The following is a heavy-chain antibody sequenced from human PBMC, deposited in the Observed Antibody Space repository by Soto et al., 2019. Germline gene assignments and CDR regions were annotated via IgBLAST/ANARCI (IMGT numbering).Heavy chain of an antibody. D-gene: IGHD3-10*01. Sequence: PGGSLRLSCAASGFTFSSYWMSWVRQAPGKGLEWVANIKQDGSEKYYVDSVKGRFTISRDNAKNSLYLQMNSLRAEDTAVYYCARDESIGLLWFGEPTLGFYFDYWGQGTLVTVSS. J-gene: IGHJ4*02. CDR1: GFTFSSYW. V-gene: IGHV3-7*05. CDR2: IKQDGSEK. CDR3: ARDESIGLLWFGEPTLGFYFDY.